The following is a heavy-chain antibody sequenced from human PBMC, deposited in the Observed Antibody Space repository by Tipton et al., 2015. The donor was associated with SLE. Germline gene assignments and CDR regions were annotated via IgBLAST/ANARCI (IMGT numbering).Heavy chain of an antibody. CDR3: ARGRGGEFLDY. J-gene: IGHJ4*02. Sequence: SLRLSCAASGFTFSTSAMHWVRQAPGKGLAGVAVIWYDGSNKFYADSVKGRFTISRDNSKNTVSLQMNSLRVEDTAVYFFARGRGGEFLDYWGQGTLVTVSS. CDR1: GFTFSTSA. V-gene: IGHV3-33*01. D-gene: IGHD3-16*01. CDR2: IWYDGSNK.